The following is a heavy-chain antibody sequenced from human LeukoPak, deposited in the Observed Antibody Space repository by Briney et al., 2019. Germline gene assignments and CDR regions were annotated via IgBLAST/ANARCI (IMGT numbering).Heavy chain of an antibody. CDR2: INQNGITT. CDR1: GFIFRNYW. Sequence: GGSLRLSCAASGFIFRNYWMHWVRQAPGKGLVWVARINQNGITTTYTDSVKGRFTISRDNAKNTLYLQMNSLRAEDTAVYYCAREGHTSGYCGTFDVWGQGTTVAVS. CDR3: AREGHTSGYCGTFDV. D-gene: IGHD3-22*01. J-gene: IGHJ3*01. V-gene: IGHV3-74*01.